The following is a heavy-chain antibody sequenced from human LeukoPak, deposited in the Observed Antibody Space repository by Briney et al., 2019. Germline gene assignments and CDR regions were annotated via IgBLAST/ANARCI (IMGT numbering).Heavy chain of an antibody. CDR3: AKGGVAATNAAYYGMDV. CDR2: ISYDESDK. Sequence: PGRSLRLSCAASGFTFSYYGMHWVRQAPGKGLEWVAVISYDESDKYYADSVKGRFTISRDNSKNTLYLQINSLRPEDTAVYYCAKGGVAATNAAYYGMDVWGQGTTVTVSS. D-gene: IGHD2-15*01. J-gene: IGHJ6*02. CDR1: GFTFSYYG. V-gene: IGHV3-30*18.